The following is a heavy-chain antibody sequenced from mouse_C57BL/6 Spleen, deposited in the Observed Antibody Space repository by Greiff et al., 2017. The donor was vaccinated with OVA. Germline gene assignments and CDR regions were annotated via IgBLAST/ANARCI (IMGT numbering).Heavy chain of an antibody. J-gene: IGHJ2*01. Sequence: VQLKESGPELVKPGASVKISCKASGYSFTDYNMNWVKQSNGKSLEWIGVINPTYGTTSYNQKFKGQATLTVDQSSSTAYMLLNILTSEDSAGYYCARGDYGRGYFDYWGQGTTLTVSS. CDR3: ARGDYGRGYFDY. CDR1: GYSFTDYN. V-gene: IGHV1-39*01. CDR2: INPTYGTT. D-gene: IGHD1-1*01.